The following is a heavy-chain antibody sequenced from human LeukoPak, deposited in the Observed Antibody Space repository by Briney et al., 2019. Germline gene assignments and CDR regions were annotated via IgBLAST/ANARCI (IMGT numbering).Heavy chain of an antibody. Sequence: SETLSLTCAVSGGSISSGGYWSWLRQPPGKGLEWIGQIYYIGSTNYNPSLESRVIMSLDKSTNQLSLRFNSVTAADTAVYYCARHGSYSLAFWGQGALVTVSS. J-gene: IGHJ4*02. V-gene: IGHV4-4*02. CDR1: GGSISSGGY. D-gene: IGHD1-26*01. CDR2: IYYIGST. CDR3: ARHGSYSLAF.